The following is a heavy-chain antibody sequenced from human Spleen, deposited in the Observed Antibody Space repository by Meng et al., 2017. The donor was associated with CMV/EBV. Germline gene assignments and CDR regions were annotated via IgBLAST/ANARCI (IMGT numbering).Heavy chain of an antibody. J-gene: IGHJ5*02. V-gene: IGHV1-69*10. Sequence: SVKVSCKASGGTFSSYAISWVRQAPGQGLEWMGGIIPILGIANYAQKFQGRVTITADKSTSTAYMELSSLRSEDTAVYYCASRVGSYYDFWSGQFDPWGQGTLVTVSS. D-gene: IGHD3-3*01. CDR3: ASRVGSYYDFWSGQFDP. CDR1: GGTFSSYA. CDR2: IIPILGIA.